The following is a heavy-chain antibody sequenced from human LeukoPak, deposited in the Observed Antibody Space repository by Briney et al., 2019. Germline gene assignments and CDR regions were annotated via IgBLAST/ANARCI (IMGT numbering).Heavy chain of an antibody. CDR2: ITSSSSSI. CDR3: ASSNCDGDCYLDY. D-gene: IGHD2-21*01. J-gene: IGHJ4*02. V-gene: IGHV3-21*04. CDR1: GFTFSIYT. Sequence: PGGSLRLSCVASGFTFSIYTMSWVRQAPGKGLEWVSSITSSSSSIYSADSVKGRFTISKDNSKNTLYLQMNSLRLKDTAVYYCASSNCDGDCYLDYWGQGTLVTVSS.